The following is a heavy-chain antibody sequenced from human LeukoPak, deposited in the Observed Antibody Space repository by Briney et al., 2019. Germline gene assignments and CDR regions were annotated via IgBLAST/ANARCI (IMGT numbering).Heavy chain of an antibody. CDR2: IIPIFGTA. Sequence: SVKVSCKASGGTFSSYAISWVRQAPGQGLEWMGGIIPIFGTANYAQKFQGRVTITADESTSTAYMELSSLRSEDTAVYYCASTHKSYSSGWPRSLYYYYYGMDVWGQGTTVTVSS. CDR3: ASTHKSYSSGWPRSLYYYYYGMDV. V-gene: IGHV1-69*13. J-gene: IGHJ6*02. CDR1: GGTFSSYA. D-gene: IGHD6-19*01.